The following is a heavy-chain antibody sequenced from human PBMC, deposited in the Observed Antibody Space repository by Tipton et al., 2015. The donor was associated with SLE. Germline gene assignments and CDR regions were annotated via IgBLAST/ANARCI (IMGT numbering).Heavy chain of an antibody. CDR2: ISSSSSYI. CDR3: ARDQELPDAFDI. V-gene: IGHV3-21*04. D-gene: IGHD1-26*01. J-gene: IGHJ3*02. Sequence: GSLRLSCAASGFTFSSYSMNWVRQAPGKGLEWVSSISSSSSYIYYADSVKGRFTISRDNAKNSLYLQMNSLRAEDTALYYCARDQELPDAFDIWGQGTMVTVSS. CDR1: GFTFSSYS.